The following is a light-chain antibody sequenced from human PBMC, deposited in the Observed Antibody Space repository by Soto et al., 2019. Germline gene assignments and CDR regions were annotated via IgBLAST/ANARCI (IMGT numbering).Light chain of an antibody. J-gene: IGLJ1*01. Sequence: SYELTQPPSVSVAPGQTASIACGGDSIGSKSVNWYQQRPGQAPVVVVYDDTDRPTGIPERFSGSNSGNTATLTITRVEAGDEVDYYCQVWDGRSFQGVFGPGTKVTVL. CDR3: QVWDGRSFQGV. V-gene: IGLV3-21*02. CDR2: DDT. CDR1: SIGSKS.